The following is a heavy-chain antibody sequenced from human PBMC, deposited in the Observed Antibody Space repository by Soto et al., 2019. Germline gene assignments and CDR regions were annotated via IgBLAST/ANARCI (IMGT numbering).Heavy chain of an antibody. CDR2: ASPDGTST. D-gene: IGHD4-17*01. Sequence: EVQLVEAGGGLVQTGGSLRLSCAASGFTFSSFWMHWVRQAPGKGLEWVSRASPDGTSTSYADSVKGRFTISRDNAKNTLFMQMNSLRAEDTAVYYCTRHGSGDYFLFDPWGQGTLVTVSS. CDR1: GFTFSSFW. J-gene: IGHJ5*02. V-gene: IGHV3-74*01. CDR3: TRHGSGDYFLFDP.